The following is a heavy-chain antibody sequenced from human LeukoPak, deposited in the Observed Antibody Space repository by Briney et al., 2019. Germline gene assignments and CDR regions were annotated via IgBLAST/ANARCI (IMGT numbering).Heavy chain of an antibody. D-gene: IGHD3-22*01. V-gene: IGHV4-39*07. Sequence: SETLSLTCTVSGGSISSSSYYWGWIRQPPGKGLEWIGRIYTSGSTNYNPSLKSRVTMSVDTSKNQFSLKLSSVTAADTAVYYCARSESPHPMIVVVPDAFDIWGQGTMVTVSS. CDR1: GGSISSSSYY. CDR2: IYTSGST. CDR3: ARSESPHPMIVVVPDAFDI. J-gene: IGHJ3*02.